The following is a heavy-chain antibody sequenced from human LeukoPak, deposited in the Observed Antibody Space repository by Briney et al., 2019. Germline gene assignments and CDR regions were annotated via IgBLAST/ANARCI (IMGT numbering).Heavy chain of an antibody. CDR3: ARIGRDYGDYFDY. J-gene: IGHJ4*02. D-gene: IGHD4-17*01. Sequence: PSETLSLTCTVSGYSISSSYWSWIRQPAGKGLEWIGRFYTSGSANYNPSLKSRVSMSVDTSKNQLSLKLTSVTAADTAVYYCARIGRDYGDYFDYWGQGTLVTVSS. CDR1: GYSISSSY. CDR2: FYTSGSA. V-gene: IGHV4-4*07.